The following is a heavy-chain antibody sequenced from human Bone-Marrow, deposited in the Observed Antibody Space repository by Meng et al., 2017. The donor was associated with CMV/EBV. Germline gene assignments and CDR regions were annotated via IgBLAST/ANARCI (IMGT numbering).Heavy chain of an antibody. CDR3: ARVDRPSWMTTVGGIAD. CDR2: ISSSGSTI. Sequence: GESLKISCAASGFTFSDYYMSWIRQAPGKGLEWVSYISSSGSTIYYADSVKGRFTISRDNAKNSLYLQMNSLRAEDTAVYYCARVDRPSWMTTVGGIADWGPGKLVNVSS. CDR1: GFTFSDYY. V-gene: IGHV3-11*01. D-gene: IGHD4-11*01. J-gene: IGHJ4*01.